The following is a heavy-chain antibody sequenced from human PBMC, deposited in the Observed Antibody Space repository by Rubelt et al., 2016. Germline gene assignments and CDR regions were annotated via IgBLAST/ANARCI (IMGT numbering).Heavy chain of an antibody. V-gene: IGHV4-59*12. J-gene: IGHJ6*02. CDR3: ARDRTPSGYDSGMDV. D-gene: IGHD5-12*01. Sequence: QVQLQESGPGLVKPSETLSLACTVSGGSISGYYWGWVRQPPGKGLEWIGYIHYSGTTRYNPSFKSRITISVDTSKNQFSLKRSSVTAADTAVYYCARDRTPSGYDSGMDVWGQGTTVTVSS. CDR2: IHYSGTT. CDR1: GGSISGYY.